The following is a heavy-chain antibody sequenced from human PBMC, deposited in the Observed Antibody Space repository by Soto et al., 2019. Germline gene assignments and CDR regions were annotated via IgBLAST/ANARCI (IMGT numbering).Heavy chain of an antibody. CDR3: ARPQYDSSGYYPYYFDY. D-gene: IGHD3-22*01. CDR2: IIPILGIA. Sequence: QVQLVQSGAEVKKPGSSVKVSCKASGGTFSSYTISWVRQAPGQGLEWMGRIIPILGIANYAQKFQGRVTITADKSTSTAYMELSSLRSEDTAVYYCARPQYDSSGYYPYYFDYWGQGTLVTVSS. CDR1: GGTFSSYT. V-gene: IGHV1-69*02. J-gene: IGHJ4*02.